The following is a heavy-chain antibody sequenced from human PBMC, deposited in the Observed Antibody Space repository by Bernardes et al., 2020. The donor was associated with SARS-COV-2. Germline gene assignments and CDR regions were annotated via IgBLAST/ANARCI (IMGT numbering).Heavy chain of an antibody. D-gene: IGHD3-10*01. CDR1: GGTFSTNA. Sequence: SVKVSCKASGGTFSTNAVSWVRQAPGQGLEWMGRIIPMFETTHFAQNFQGRVTMTADQSTSTVYMELSSLRSEDSAVYYCARESRPTGSGNHYYYAMAVWGQGTTVIVSS. CDR2: IIPMFETT. J-gene: IGHJ6*02. CDR3: ARESRPTGSGNHYYYAMAV. V-gene: IGHV1-69*13.